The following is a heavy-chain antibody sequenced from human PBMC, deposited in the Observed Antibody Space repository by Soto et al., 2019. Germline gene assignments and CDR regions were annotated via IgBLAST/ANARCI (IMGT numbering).Heavy chain of an antibody. J-gene: IGHJ6*02. CDR2: IYSGGNT. CDR3: ARDSTWIPYYHYGMDV. Sequence: EVQLVESGGGLIQPGGSLRLSCAASGFSVSSNYMSWVRQAPGKGLEWVSVIYSGGNTHYADSVKGRFTISRDNSKNMLYLQMNSLRAEDTAVYYCARDSTWIPYYHYGMDVWGQGTTVTVSS. D-gene: IGHD5-18*01. CDR1: GFSVSSNY. V-gene: IGHV3-53*01.